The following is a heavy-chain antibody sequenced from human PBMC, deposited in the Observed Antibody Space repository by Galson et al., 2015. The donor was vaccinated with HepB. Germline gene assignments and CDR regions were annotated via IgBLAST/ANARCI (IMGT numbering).Heavy chain of an antibody. CDR2: VYYGGAT. CDR1: GFSVSSKY. Sequence: SLRLSCAASGFSVSSKYMTWVRQAPGKGLEWVAVVYYGGATEYAASVKGRSILSRDFSKNTLSLQLNSLRPEDTAMYYCATEGDTTTWYRYWGQGTLVTVSS. V-gene: IGHV3-66*01. D-gene: IGHD1-26*01. J-gene: IGHJ4*02. CDR3: ATEGDTTTWYRY.